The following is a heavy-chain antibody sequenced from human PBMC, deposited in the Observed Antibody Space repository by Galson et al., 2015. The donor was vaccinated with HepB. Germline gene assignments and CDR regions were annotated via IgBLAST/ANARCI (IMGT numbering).Heavy chain of an antibody. CDR2: IDWDDDK. CDR1: GFSLSTSSTC. Sequence: PALVKPTQTLTLTCTFSGFSLSTSSTCVSWIRQPPGKALEWLALIDWDDDKYYNTSLTTRLTISKDTSKNQVVLTMTNMDPVDTATYYCARSQYYDYVWGSSQGLFDYWGQGTLVTVSS. D-gene: IGHD3-16*01. CDR3: ARSQYYDYVWGSSQGLFDY. V-gene: IGHV2-70*13. J-gene: IGHJ4*02.